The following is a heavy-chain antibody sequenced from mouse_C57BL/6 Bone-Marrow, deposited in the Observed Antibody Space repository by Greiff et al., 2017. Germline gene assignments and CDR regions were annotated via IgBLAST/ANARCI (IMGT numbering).Heavy chain of an antibody. Sequence: EVKLVESGPGMVKPSQSLSLTCTVTGYSITSGYDWHWIRHFPGNKLEWMGYISYSGSTNYNPSLKSRISITHDTSKNHFFLKLNSLTTEDTATYYCARGGQLRLRWYFDVWGTGTTVTVSS. CDR1: GYSITSGYD. D-gene: IGHD3-2*02. V-gene: IGHV3-1*01. CDR2: ISYSGST. CDR3: ARGGQLRLRWYFDV. J-gene: IGHJ1*03.